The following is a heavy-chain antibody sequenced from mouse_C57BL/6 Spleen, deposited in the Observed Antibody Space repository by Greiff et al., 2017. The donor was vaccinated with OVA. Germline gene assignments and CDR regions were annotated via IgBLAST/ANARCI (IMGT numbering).Heavy chain of an antibody. J-gene: IGHJ2*01. Sequence: VQLQQPGAELVKPGASVKMSCKASGYTFTSYWITWVKQRPGQGLEWIGDIYPGSGSTNYNEKFKGKATFTADTSSNTAYMQLSSLTTEDSAIYYCASEGYFDCWGQGTTLTVSS. CDR1: GYTFTSYW. V-gene: IGHV1-55*01. CDR2: IYPGSGST. CDR3: ASEGYFDC.